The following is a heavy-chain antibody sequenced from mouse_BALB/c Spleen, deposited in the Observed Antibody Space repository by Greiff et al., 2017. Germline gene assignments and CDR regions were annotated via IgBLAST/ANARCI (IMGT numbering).Heavy chain of an antibody. J-gene: IGHJ4*01. V-gene: IGHV5-17*02. CDR2: ISSGSSTI. Sequence: EVQRVESGGGLVQPGGSRKLSCAASGFTFSSFGMHWVRQAPEKGLEWVAYISSGSSTIYYADTVKGRFTISRDNPKNTLFLQMTSLRSEDTAMYYCARSDYDYDYAMDYWGQGTSVTVSS. CDR3: ARSDYDYDYAMDY. CDR1: GFTFSSFG. D-gene: IGHD2-4*01.